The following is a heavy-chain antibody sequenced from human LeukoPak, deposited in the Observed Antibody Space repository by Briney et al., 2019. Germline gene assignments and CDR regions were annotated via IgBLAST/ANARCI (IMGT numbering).Heavy chain of an antibody. CDR3: ARGAVVNGLAV. CDR2: IYYSGTT. CDR1: GGSVSTGTYY. V-gene: IGHV4-61*01. J-gene: IGHJ6*02. Sequence: SETLSLTCTVSGGSVSTGTYYWSWIRQPPGTRLEWIGYIYYSGTTNYNPSFKSRVTMSVDTSKNQFSLKLTSVTAADTAVYYCARGAVVNGLAVWGQRTTVTVSS. D-gene: IGHD3-16*02.